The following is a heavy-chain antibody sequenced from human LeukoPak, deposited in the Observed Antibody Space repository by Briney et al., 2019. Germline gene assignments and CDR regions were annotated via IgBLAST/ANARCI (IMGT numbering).Heavy chain of an antibody. D-gene: IGHD2-15*01. V-gene: IGHV3-11*04. J-gene: IGHJ6*03. CDR1: GFTFSDYY. CDR3: AREAREPGRYCSGGSCYYYYYYMDV. Sequence: GGSLRLSCAASGFTFSDYYMSWIRQAPGKGLEWVSYISSSGSTIYYADSVKGRFTISRDNAKNSLYLQMNSLRAEDTAVYYCAREAREPGRYCSGGSCYYYYYYMDVWGKGTTVTVSS. CDR2: ISSSGSTI.